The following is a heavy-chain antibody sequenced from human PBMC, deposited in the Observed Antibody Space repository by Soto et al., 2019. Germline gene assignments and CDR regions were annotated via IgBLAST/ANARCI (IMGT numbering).Heavy chain of an antibody. D-gene: IGHD2-2*01. Sequence: QVQLQESGPGLVKPSQTLSLTCTVSGGSISSGGYYWSWIRQHPGKGLEWIGYIYYSGSTYYNPSLKSRVTISVDTSKNQFSLKLSSVTAADTAVYYCARASWGYCSSTSCSLYYYYGMDVWGQGTTVTVSS. CDR1: GGSISSGGYY. J-gene: IGHJ6*02. CDR3: ARASWGYCSSTSCSLYYYYGMDV. V-gene: IGHV4-31*03. CDR2: IYYSGST.